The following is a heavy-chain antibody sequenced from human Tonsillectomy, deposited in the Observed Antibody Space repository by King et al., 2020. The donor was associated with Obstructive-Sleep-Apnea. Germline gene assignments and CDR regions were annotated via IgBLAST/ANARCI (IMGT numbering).Heavy chain of an antibody. J-gene: IGHJ4*02. V-gene: IGHV3-21*01. D-gene: IGHD3-22*01. CDR2: IISSSSYL. CDR1: GFTFSSYS. CDR3: ARDTYYYDSSGYYLFDY. Sequence: QLVQSGGGLVKPGGSLRLSCAASGFTFSSYSMNWVRQAPGKGLEWVSSIISSSSYLYYADSVKGRFTISRDNAKNSLYLQMNSLRAEDTAVYYCARDTYYYDSSGYYLFDYWGQGTLVTVSS.